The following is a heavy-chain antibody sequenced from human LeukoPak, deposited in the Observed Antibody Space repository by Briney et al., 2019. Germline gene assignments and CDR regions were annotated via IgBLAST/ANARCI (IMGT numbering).Heavy chain of an antibody. V-gene: IGHV1-69*04. D-gene: IGHD4-17*01. J-gene: IGHJ4*02. CDR3: AREWKYGDYSY. Sequence: ASVKVSCKASGGTFSSYAISWVRQAPGQGLEWMGRIIPILGIANYAQKSQGRVTITADKSTSTAYMELSSLRSEDTAVYYCAREWKYGDYSYWGQGTLVTVSS. CDR1: GGTFSSYA. CDR2: IIPILGIA.